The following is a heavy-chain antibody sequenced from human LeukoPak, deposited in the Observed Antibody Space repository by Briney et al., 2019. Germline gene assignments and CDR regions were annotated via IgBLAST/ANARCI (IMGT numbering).Heavy chain of an antibody. D-gene: IGHD6-13*01. CDR2: INGDERSR. CDR3: AKEVAAAQGDY. V-gene: IGHV3-74*01. Sequence: GGSLRLSCEVSGFTFGDYWMHWVRQPPGKGLVWVSRINGDERSRAYADSVKGRFTISRDNSKSTLYLQMNSLRAEDTAVYYCAKEVAAAQGDYWGQGTLVTVSS. J-gene: IGHJ4*02. CDR1: GFTFGDYW.